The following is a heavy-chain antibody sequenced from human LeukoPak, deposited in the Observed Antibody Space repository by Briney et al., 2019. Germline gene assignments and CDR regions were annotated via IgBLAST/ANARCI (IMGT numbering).Heavy chain of an antibody. CDR3: ARESSSSWYHWFDP. Sequence: GGSLRLSCAASGFTLSSYWMSWVRQAPGKGLEWVANIKQDGSEKYYVDSVKGRFTISRDNAKNSLYLQMNSLRAEDTAVYYCARESSSSWYHWFDPWGQGTLVTVSS. D-gene: IGHD6-13*01. V-gene: IGHV3-7*01. CDR1: GFTLSSYW. J-gene: IGHJ5*02. CDR2: IKQDGSEK.